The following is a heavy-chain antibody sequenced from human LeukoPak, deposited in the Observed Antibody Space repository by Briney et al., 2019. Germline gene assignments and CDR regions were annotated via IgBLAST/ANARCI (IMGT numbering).Heavy chain of an antibody. D-gene: IGHD5-12*01. V-gene: IGHV3-48*01. J-gene: IGHJ4*02. CDR2: ISSSSSTI. CDR3: ASDYDSGY. Sequence: GGSLRLSCAASGFTFSSYSMNWVRQAPGQGLEWVSYISSSSSTIYYADSVKGRFTISRDNAKNSLYLQMNSLRAEDTAVYYCASDYDSGYWGQGTLVTVSS. CDR1: GFTFSSYS.